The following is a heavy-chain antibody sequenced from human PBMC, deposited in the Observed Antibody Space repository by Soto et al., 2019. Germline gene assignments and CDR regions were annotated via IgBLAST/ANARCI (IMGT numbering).Heavy chain of an antibody. CDR1: GGSIGSYS. D-gene: IGHD5-18*01. V-gene: IGHV4-59*01. CDR2: IYYSVST. J-gene: IGHJ4*02. Sequence: PSETLSLTGTVSGGSIGSYSWSWIRQPPGKGLEYIGYIYYSVSTIYNPSLKSRVTISVDTSKNQFSLKLSSVTAADTAVYYCARVQYSYGYYFDYWGQGTLVTVSS. CDR3: ARVQYSYGYYFDY.